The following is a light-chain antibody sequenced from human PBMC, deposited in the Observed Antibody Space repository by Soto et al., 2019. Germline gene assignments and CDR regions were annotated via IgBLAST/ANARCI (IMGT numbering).Light chain of an antibody. V-gene: IGLV2-23*01. J-gene: IGLJ1*01. CDR1: SSDVGNYNL. CDR2: EGS. CDR3: CSYAGSSTYV. Sequence: QSALTQPASVSGSPGQSITISCTGTSSDVGNYNLVSWYQQHPGKAPKLMIYEGSKRPSGVSNRFSGPKSGNTASLTISILQAEDEADYYCCSYAGSSTYVFGTGTKLTVL.